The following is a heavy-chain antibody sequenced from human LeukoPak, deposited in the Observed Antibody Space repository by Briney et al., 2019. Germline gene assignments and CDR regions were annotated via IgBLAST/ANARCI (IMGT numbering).Heavy chain of an antibody. CDR3: ARRTSHPVGAVDY. V-gene: IGHV4-39*01. J-gene: IGHJ4*02. CDR2: LSYSGNT. CDR1: GASLNSNDYY. Sequence: PSETLSLTCSVSGASLNSNDYYWDWIRQPPGKGLEWIGALSYSGNTYYNPSLKSRVTISVDTSKNQFFLRLKSVIAADTALYFCARRTSHPVGAVDYWGQGTLVTVAS.